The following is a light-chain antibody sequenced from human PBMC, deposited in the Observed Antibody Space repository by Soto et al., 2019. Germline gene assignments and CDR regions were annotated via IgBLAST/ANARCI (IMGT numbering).Light chain of an antibody. J-gene: IGLJ2*01. CDR3: SIYAVGNNVR. CDR1: SSDVGAYIF. Sequence: QSALTQPPSASGSPGQSVAISCTGTSSDVGAYIFVSWYQQHPGKAPQLMIYEVSKRPSGVTDRFSGSKSGNTASLTVSGLQAEEESDYYGSIYAVGNNVRFGGGTKLTV. CDR2: EVS. V-gene: IGLV2-8*01.